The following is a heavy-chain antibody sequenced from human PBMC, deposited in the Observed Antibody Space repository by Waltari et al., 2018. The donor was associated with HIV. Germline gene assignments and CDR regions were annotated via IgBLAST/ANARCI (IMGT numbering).Heavy chain of an antibody. V-gene: IGHV1-18*01. CDR3: ARDLSRIAAAGARDYYYGMDV. Sequence: QVQLVQSGAEVKKPGASVKVSCKASGYTFTSYGISWVRRAPGQGLEWMGWISAYNGNTNDAQKLQGRVTMTTDTSTSTAYMELRSLRSDDTAVYYCARDLSRIAAAGARDYYYGMDVWGQGTTVTVSS. D-gene: IGHD6-13*01. CDR2: ISAYNGNT. J-gene: IGHJ6*02. CDR1: GYTFTSYG.